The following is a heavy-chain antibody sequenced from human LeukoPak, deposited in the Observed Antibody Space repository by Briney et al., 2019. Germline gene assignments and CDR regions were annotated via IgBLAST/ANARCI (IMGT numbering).Heavy chain of an antibody. CDR3: AREDEKGGFYAVAGTGYFDY. D-gene: IGHD6-19*01. Sequence: SVTVSRKASGGAFSSYAISWVRQAPGQGLEWMGRIIPILGIANYAQKFQGRVTITADKSTSTAYMELSSLRSEDTAVYYCAREDEKGGFYAVAGTGYFDYWGQGTLVTVSS. J-gene: IGHJ4*02. V-gene: IGHV1-69*04. CDR2: IIPILGIA. CDR1: GGAFSSYA.